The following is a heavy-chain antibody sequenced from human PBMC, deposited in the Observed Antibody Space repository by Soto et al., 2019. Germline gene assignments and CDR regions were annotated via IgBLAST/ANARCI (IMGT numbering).Heavy chain of an antibody. Sequence: QVQLVQSGAEVKKPGASVKVSCKASGYTFTSYDINWVRQATGQVLEWMGWMNPNSGNPGYAQKFQGRVTMTRNTAISTAYMELSSLRSEDTAVYDCARAPIYGYGQSSDYWGQGTLVPVSS. CDR3: ARAPIYGYGQSSDY. CDR2: MNPNSGNP. CDR1: GYTFTSYD. V-gene: IGHV1-8*01. D-gene: IGHD5-18*01. J-gene: IGHJ4*02.